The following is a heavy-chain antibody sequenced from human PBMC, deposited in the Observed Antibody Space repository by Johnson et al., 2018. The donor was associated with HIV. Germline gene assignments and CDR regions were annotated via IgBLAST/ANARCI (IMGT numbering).Heavy chain of an antibody. CDR2: IYSGGST. Sequence: QVQLVESGGGVVQPGRSLRLSCAASGFTFNSYGMHWVRQAPGKGLEWVSVIYSGGSTYYADSVKGRFTISRDNAKNSLNLQMNSLRAEDTAVYYCAKGYTVTHPKDAFDIWGQGTMVTVSS. D-gene: IGHD4-17*01. V-gene: IGHV3-NL1*01. CDR1: GFTFNSYG. J-gene: IGHJ3*02. CDR3: AKGYTVTHPKDAFDI.